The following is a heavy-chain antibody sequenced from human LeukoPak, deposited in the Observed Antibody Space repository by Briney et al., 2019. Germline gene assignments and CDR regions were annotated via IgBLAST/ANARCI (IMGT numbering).Heavy chain of an antibody. CDR3: AKDPATDYGDFNWFDP. CDR2: ISGSGGST. CDR1: GFTFSSYA. J-gene: IGHJ5*02. Sequence: PGGSLRLSCAASGFTFSSYAMNWVRQAPGKGLAWVSSISGSGGSTYYADSVKGRFTVSRDNSKNTLYLQMNSLRAEDTAVYYCAKDPATDYGDFNWFDPWGQGTLVTVSS. V-gene: IGHV3-23*01. D-gene: IGHD4-17*01.